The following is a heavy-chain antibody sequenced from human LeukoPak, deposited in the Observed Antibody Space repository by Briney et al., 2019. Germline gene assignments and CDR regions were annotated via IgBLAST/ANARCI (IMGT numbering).Heavy chain of an antibody. V-gene: IGHV1-2*04. D-gene: IGHD3-10*01. CDR1: GYTFTGYY. Sequence: ASVKVSCKASGYTFTGYYMHWVRQAPGQGLEWMGWINPNSGGTNYAQKFQGWVTMTRGTSISTAYMELSRLRADDTAVYYCARASGLDYYGSGIIDYWGQGTLVTVSS. CDR2: INPNSGGT. CDR3: ARASGLDYYGSGIIDY. J-gene: IGHJ4*02.